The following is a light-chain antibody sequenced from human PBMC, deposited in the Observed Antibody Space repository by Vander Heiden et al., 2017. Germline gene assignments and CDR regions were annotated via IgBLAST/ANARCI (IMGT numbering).Light chain of an antibody. CDR1: QSVSSY. CDR3: QQLSNWPPLT. Sequence: EIVLTQSPATLSLSLGERATLSCRASQSVSSYLAWYQQKPGQAPRLLIYDASNRATGIPARFSGSGCGTDFTLTISSREPEDFAVYYCQQLSNWPPLTFGGGTKVEIK. CDR2: DAS. V-gene: IGKV3-11*01. J-gene: IGKJ4*01.